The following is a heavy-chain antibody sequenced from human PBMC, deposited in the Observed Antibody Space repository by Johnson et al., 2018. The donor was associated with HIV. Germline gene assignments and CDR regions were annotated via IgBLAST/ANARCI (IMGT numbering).Heavy chain of an antibody. CDR2: ISYDGRDA. J-gene: IGHJ3*01. CDR1: GFAFSSYA. Sequence: QVQLVESGGGVVQPGTSLRLSCTASGFAFSSYALHWVRQAPGKGLEWVAVISYDGRDAYYADSVKGRFTSSRDNSKNTLYLQMNSLRPEDSAVYYCATLWCCEVSVYDGFDVWGQGTMVTVSS. V-gene: IGHV3-30*04. CDR3: ATLWCCEVSVYDGFDV. D-gene: IGHD4/OR15-4a*01.